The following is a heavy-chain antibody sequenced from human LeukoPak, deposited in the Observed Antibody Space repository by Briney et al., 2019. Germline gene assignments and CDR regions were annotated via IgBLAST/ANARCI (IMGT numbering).Heavy chain of an antibody. J-gene: IGHJ6*02. CDR1: RFTFSAYS. V-gene: IGHV3-23*01. CDR2: ISGSGDNT. CDR3: ARGGILDGLGV. D-gene: IGHD6-13*01. Sequence: GGSLRLSCAASRFTFSAYSMTWVRQAPGKGLEWVSAISGSGDNTYYADSVKGQFTISRDNSKNTLYLQMSSLRAEDTAAYFCARGGILDGLGVWGQGTTVTVSS.